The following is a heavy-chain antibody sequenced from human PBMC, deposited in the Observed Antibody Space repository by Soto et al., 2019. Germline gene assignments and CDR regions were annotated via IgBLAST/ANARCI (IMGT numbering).Heavy chain of an antibody. Sequence: EVQLVETGGGLIQPGGSLRLSCAASGFSVGSNYMSWVRQAPGKGLEWVSVIYSGGTTHDADSVKGRFTISRDNSENTLYLQMNSLRAEDTAVYYCASSSRGGNAGYFNLWGRGTLVTVSS. V-gene: IGHV3-53*02. CDR3: ASSSRGGNAGYFNL. CDR2: IYSGGTT. D-gene: IGHD2-15*01. J-gene: IGHJ2*01. CDR1: GFSVGSNY.